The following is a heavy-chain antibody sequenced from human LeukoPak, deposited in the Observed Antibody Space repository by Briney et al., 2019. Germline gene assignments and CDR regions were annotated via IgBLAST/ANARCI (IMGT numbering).Heavy chain of an antibody. J-gene: IGHJ3*02. D-gene: IGHD3-22*01. V-gene: IGHV1-46*01. CDR1: GYTFTSHF. CDR3: ATVGYYYDSSGYAKGAFDI. Sequence: ASVKVSCKASGYTFTSHFMHWVRQAPGQGLEWMGIINPRGGSTSYTQKFQGRVTMTEDTSTDTAYMELSSLRSEDTAVYYCATVGYYYDSSGYAKGAFDIWGQGTMVTVSS. CDR2: INPRGGST.